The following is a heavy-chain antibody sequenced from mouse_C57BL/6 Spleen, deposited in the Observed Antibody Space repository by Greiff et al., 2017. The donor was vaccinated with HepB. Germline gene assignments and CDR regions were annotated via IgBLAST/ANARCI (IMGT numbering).Heavy chain of an antibody. V-gene: IGHV1-15*01. CDR3: TRLEVVATFRYFDV. J-gene: IGHJ1*03. CDR2: IDPETGGT. Sequence: QVQLQQSGAELVRPGASVTLSCKASGYTFTDYEMHWVKQTPVHGLEWIGAIDPETGGTAYNQKFKGKAILTADKSSSTAYMELRSLTSEDSAVYYCTRLEVVATFRYFDVWGTGTTVTVSS. CDR1: GYTFTDYE. D-gene: IGHD1-1*01.